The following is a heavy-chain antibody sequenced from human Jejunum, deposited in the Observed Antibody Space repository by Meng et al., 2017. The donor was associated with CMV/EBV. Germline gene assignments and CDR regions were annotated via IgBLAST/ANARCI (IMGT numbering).Heavy chain of an antibody. Sequence: SDASSNNNNWWPWVRQSPGKGLEWIGEVYHSGTTNYNPSLKSRVTISVDKSKNQFFLQMTSLTAADTAVYYCARKISSGYYLNWFDPWGRGTLVTVSS. CDR3: ARKISSGYYLNWFDP. D-gene: IGHD3-22*01. CDR2: VYHSGTT. J-gene: IGHJ5*02. V-gene: IGHV4-4*02. CDR1: DASSNNNNW.